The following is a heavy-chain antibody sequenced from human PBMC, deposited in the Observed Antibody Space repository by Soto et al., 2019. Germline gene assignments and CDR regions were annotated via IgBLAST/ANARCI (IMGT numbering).Heavy chain of an antibody. CDR3: ARGYVAYSNYYFDY. D-gene: IGHD4-4*01. J-gene: IGHJ4*02. Sequence: QVQLVESGGGVVQPGRSLRLSCAASGFTFSSYGMHWVRQAPGKGLEWVAVIWYDGSNKYYADSVKGRFTISRDNSKNTLYLQMNSLRAEDTAVYYCARGYVAYSNYYFDYCGQGTLVTVSS. V-gene: IGHV3-33*01. CDR2: IWYDGSNK. CDR1: GFTFSSYG.